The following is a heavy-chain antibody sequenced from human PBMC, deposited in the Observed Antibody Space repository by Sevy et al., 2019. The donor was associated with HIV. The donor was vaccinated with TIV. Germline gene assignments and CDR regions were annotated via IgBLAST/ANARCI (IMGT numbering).Heavy chain of an antibody. D-gene: IGHD1-26*01. J-gene: IGHJ6*02. CDR1: GFTFSSYA. Sequence: GGSLRLSCAASGFTFSSYAMHWVRQAPGKGLEWVAVISYDGSNKYYADSVKGRFTISRDNSKNTLYLQMNSLRAEDTAVYYCARASGGIRGGGMDVWGQGTTVTVSS. CDR3: ARASGGIRGGGMDV. CDR2: ISYDGSNK. V-gene: IGHV3-30-3*01.